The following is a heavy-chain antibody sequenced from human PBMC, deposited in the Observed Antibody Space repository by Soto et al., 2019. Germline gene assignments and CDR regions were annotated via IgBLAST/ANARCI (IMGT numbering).Heavy chain of an antibody. CDR2: ISYDGSNK. V-gene: IGHV3-30-3*01. D-gene: IGHD5-12*01. J-gene: IGHJ6*02. Sequence: QVQLVESGGGGVQPGRSLRLSCAASGFTFSSYAMHWVRQAPGKGLEWVAVISYDGSNKYYADAVKGRFTISRDNSKNTLYMKMNSLRAEDTAVYYCARDYYRFNSGYGFSMDVWGQGTTVTVSS. CDR3: ARDYYRFNSGYGFSMDV. CDR1: GFTFSSYA.